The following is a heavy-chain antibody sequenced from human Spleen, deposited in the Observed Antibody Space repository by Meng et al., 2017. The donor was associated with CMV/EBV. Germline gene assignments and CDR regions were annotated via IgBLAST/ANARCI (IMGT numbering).Heavy chain of an antibody. D-gene: IGHD2-2*01. V-gene: IGHV3-30*02. J-gene: IGHJ1*01. CDR2: IRYDGSNK. CDR3: AKDGSEYQLLSEYFQH. CDR1: GFTFSNYG. Sequence: GESLKISCAASGFTFSNYGIHWVRQAPGKGLEWVAFIRYDGSNKHYADSVEGRFTISRDNSKNTLYLQMNSLRAEDTAVYYCAKDGSEYQLLSEYFQHWGQGTLVTVSS.